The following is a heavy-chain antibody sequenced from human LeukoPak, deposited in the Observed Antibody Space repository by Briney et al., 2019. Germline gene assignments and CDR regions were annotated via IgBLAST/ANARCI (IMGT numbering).Heavy chain of an antibody. CDR2: INHSGST. CDR1: GGSISSGGYY. Sequence: SQTLSLTCTVSGGSISSGGYYWSWIRQPPGKGLEWIGEINHSGSTNYNPSLKSRVTISVDTSKNQFSLKLSSVTAADTAVYYCARAAVDTRKRRKFDYWGQGTLVTVSS. J-gene: IGHJ4*02. V-gene: IGHV4-30-2*01. D-gene: IGHD5-18*01. CDR3: ARAAVDTRKRRKFDY.